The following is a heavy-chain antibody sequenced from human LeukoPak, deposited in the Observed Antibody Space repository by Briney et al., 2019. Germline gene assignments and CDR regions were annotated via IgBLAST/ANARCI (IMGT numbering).Heavy chain of an antibody. V-gene: IGHV4-30-2*01. CDR1: GGSISSGGYS. Sequence: SQTLSLTCAVSGGSISSGGYSWSWIRQPPGKGLEWIGYIYHSGSTNYNPSLKSRVTISVDTSKNQFSLKLSSVTAADTAVYYCARNYYDSSGYYLNYYYYYGMDVWGQGTTVTVSS. J-gene: IGHJ6*02. D-gene: IGHD3-22*01. CDR2: IYHSGST. CDR3: ARNYYDSSGYYLNYYYYYGMDV.